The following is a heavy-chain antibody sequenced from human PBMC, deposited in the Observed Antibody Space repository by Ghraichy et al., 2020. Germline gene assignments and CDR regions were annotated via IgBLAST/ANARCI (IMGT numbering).Heavy chain of an antibody. D-gene: IGHD5-18*01. Sequence: SETLSLTCTVSGGSISSSSYYWGWIRQPPGKGLEWIGSIYYSGSTYYNPSLKSRVTISVDTSKNQFSLKLSSVTAADTAVYYCARQYSYGYFYYYGMDVWGQGTTVTVSS. CDR3: ARQYSYGYFYYYGMDV. J-gene: IGHJ6*02. V-gene: IGHV4-39*01. CDR2: IYYSGST. CDR1: GGSISSSSYY.